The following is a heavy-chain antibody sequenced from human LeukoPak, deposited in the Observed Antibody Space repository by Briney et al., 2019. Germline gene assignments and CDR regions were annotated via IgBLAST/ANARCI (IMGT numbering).Heavy chain of an antibody. V-gene: IGHV1-8*03. CDR2: MNPNSGNT. D-gene: IGHD6-13*01. CDR3: ASHSSSWYWNDAFDI. Sequence: ASVKVSCKASGYTFTSYDINWVRQATGQGLEWMGWMNPNSGNTGYAQKFQGRVTITRNTSISTAYMELSSLRSEDTAVYYCASHSSSWYWNDAFDIWGQGTMVTVSS. J-gene: IGHJ3*02. CDR1: GYTFTSYD.